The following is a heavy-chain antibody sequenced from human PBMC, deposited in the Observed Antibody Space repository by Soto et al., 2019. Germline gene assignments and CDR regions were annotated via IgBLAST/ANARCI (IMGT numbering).Heavy chain of an antibody. J-gene: IGHJ4*02. CDR3: THRLVGSGQGY. Sequence: QITLEETGPTLVKPTQTLTLTCTFSGFSLTTGRVGVGWIRQPPGKALEWLAVIHWNDDNHYSPSLKSRLTITKDTSKTQVVLTLTNMDPVDTATYYCTHRLVGSGQGYWGQGTLVTVSS. CDR2: IHWNDDN. D-gene: IGHD2-15*01. CDR1: GFSLTTGRVG. V-gene: IGHV2-5*01.